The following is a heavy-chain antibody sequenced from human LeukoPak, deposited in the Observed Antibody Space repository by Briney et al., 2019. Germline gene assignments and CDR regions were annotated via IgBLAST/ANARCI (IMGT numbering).Heavy chain of an antibody. J-gene: IGHJ2*01. V-gene: IGHV3-23*01. CDR3: AKDPPYSSSYWYFDL. CDR2: ISGSGGST. D-gene: IGHD6-6*01. Sequence: GSLRLSCAASGFTFSSYSMNWVRQAPGKGLEWVSAISGSGGSTYYADSVKGRFTISRDNSKNTLYLQMNSLRAEDTAVYYCAKDPPYSSSYWYFDLWGRGTLVTVSS. CDR1: GFTFSSYS.